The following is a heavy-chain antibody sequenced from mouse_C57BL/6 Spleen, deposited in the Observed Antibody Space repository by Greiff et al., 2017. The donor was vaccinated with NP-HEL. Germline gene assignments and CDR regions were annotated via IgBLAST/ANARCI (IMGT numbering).Heavy chain of an antibody. Sequence: QVQLQQSGPGLVAPSQSLSIPCTVSGFSLTSYAISWVRQPPGKGLEWLGVIWTGGGTNYNSALKSRLSISKDNSKSQVFLKMNSLQTDDTARYYCARDSSGYVDYAMDYWGQGTSVTVSS. CDR3: ARDSSGYVDYAMDY. J-gene: IGHJ4*01. CDR1: GFSLTSYA. V-gene: IGHV2-9-1*01. CDR2: IWTGGGT. D-gene: IGHD3-2*02.